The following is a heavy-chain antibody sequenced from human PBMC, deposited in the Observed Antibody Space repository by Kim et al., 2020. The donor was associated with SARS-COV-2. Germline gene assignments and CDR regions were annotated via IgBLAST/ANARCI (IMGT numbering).Heavy chain of an antibody. D-gene: IGHD3-22*01. J-gene: IGHJ3*02. V-gene: IGHV5-51*01. Sequence: GESLKISCKGSGYSFTSYWIGWVRQMPGKGLEWMGIIYPGDSDTRYSPSFQGQVTISADKSISTAYLQWSSLKASDTAMYYCARSINYYDSSGYYLGAFDIWGQGTMVTVSS. CDR2: IYPGDSDT. CDR1: GYSFTSYW. CDR3: ARSINYYDSSGYYLGAFDI.